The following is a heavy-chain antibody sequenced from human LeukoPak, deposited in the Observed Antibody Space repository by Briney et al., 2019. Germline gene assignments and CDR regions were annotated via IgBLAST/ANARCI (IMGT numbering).Heavy chain of an antibody. V-gene: IGHV3-21*01. J-gene: IGHJ4*02. Sequence: GGSLRLSCAASGLSFSTYTMNWVRQAPGKGLEWVSSITGRSTYIHYADSVKGRFTISRDNAKNSLYLQMNSLRAEDTAVYYCARAPTTVEPYYFDYWGQGTLVTVSS. CDR1: GLSFSTYT. D-gene: IGHD4-11*01. CDR3: ARAPTTVEPYYFDY. CDR2: ITGRSTYI.